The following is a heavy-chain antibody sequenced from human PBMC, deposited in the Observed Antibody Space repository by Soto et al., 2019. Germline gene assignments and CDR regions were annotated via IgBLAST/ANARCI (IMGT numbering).Heavy chain of an antibody. CDR1: GYTFTSYG. CDR2: ISAYNGNT. V-gene: IGHV1-18*04. D-gene: IGHD3-22*01. J-gene: IGHJ6*02. CDR3: ARAHYYDSSGYWDYYYYGMDV. Sequence: ASVKVSCKASGYTFTSYGISWVRQAPGQGLEWMGWISAYNGNTNYAQKLQGRVTMTTGTSTSTAYMELRSLRSDDTAVYYCARAHYYDSSGYWDYYYYGMDVWGQGTTVTVSS.